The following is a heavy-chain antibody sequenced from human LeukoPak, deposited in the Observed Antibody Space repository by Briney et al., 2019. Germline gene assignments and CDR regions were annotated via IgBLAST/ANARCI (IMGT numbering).Heavy chain of an antibody. CDR2: IYYSGST. CDR3: ARDYAIPKITIFGRNYNYGMDV. V-gene: IGHV4-30-4*01. CDR1: GGSLSSGDYY. Sequence: SQTLSLTCTVSGGSLSSGDYYWSWIRQPPGKGLEWIGYIYYSGSTYYNPSLRSRVTISVDTSKNQFSLKLSSVTAADTAVYYCARDYAIPKITIFGRNYNYGMDVWGQGTTVTVSS. D-gene: IGHD3-3*01. J-gene: IGHJ6*02.